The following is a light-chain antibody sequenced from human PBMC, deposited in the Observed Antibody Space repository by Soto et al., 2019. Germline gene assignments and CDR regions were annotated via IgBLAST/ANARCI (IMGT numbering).Light chain of an antibody. CDR2: GAS. CDR3: QQYVGSPRT. J-gene: IGKJ1*01. CDR1: QSVSSNS. V-gene: IGKV3-20*01. Sequence: EIVLTQSPGTLSLSPGERATLSCRASQSVSSNSLAWYQHKRGQAPRLLIHGASSRATGIPDRFSGSGSGTDFTLTISRLEPEDFAVYYCQQYVGSPRTFGQGTKVEVK.